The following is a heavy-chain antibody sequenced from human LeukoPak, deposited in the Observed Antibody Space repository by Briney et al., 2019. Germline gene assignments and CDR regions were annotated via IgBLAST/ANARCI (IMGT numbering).Heavy chain of an antibody. CDR3: ARDKSGFVTTGFPFDF. V-gene: IGHV1-46*01. CDR1: GYTFTSYY. J-gene: IGHJ4*02. Sequence: ASVRVSCKASGYTFTSYYMHWVRQAPGQGLEWMGIINPSGGSTSYAQKFQGRVTMTRDTSTSTVYMELSSLRSEDTAVYYCARDKSGFVTTGFPFDFWGQGTLVTVSS. CDR2: INPSGGST. D-gene: IGHD1-14*01.